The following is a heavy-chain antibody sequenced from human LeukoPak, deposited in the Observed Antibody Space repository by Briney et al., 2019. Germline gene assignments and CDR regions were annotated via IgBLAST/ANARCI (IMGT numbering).Heavy chain of an antibody. CDR2: IYSSGAT. CDR3: ARHSMRYNWFDP. Sequence: KASETLSLTCSVSGGSINSRNHYWGWIRQPPGKGLEWIASIYSSGATYYNPSLKSRVIISVDTSKNQISLKLSSVTASDTAAYYCARHSMRYNWFDPWGQGTLVTVSS. J-gene: IGHJ5*02. CDR1: GGSINSRNHY. D-gene: IGHD2/OR15-2a*01. V-gene: IGHV4-39*01.